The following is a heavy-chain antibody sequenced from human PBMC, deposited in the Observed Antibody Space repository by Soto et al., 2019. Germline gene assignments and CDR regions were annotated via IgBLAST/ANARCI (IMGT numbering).Heavy chain of an antibody. Sequence: TSETLSLTCTVSGGSISSYYWSWIRQPPGKGLEWIGYIYYSGSTNYNPSLKSRVTISVDTSKNQFSLKLSSVTAADTAVYYCARHYGDYGSFDYWGQGTLVTVSS. D-gene: IGHD4-17*01. J-gene: IGHJ4*02. CDR3: ARHYGDYGSFDY. V-gene: IGHV4-59*08. CDR2: IYYSGST. CDR1: GGSISSYY.